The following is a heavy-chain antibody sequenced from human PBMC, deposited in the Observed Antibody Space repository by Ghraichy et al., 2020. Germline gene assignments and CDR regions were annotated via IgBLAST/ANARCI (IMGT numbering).Heavy chain of an antibody. J-gene: IGHJ5*02. V-gene: IGHV3-74*01. CDR3: ARHLSTVTLNWFDP. Sequence: GGSLRLSCAASGFTFSSYWMHWVRQAPGKGLVWVSRIDNDGSSTAYAASVKGRFTISRDNDKNTLYLQMNSLRAEDTAVYYCARHLSTVTLNWFDPWGQGTLVTVS. CDR1: GFTFSSYW. D-gene: IGHD4-17*01. CDR2: IDNDGSST.